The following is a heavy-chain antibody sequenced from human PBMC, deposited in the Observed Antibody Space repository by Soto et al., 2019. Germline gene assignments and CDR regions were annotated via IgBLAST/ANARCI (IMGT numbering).Heavy chain of an antibody. CDR2: INPIFGTP. Sequence: ASVKVSCKASGGTFSSYAISWVRQAPGQGLEWMGGINPIFGTPHYAQKYQGRVTITADTFTNTAYMELTRLTSDDTAVYLCAREGRHFDYWGQGTLVTVSS. V-gene: IGHV1-69*06. CDR1: GGTFSSYA. CDR3: AREGRHFDY. J-gene: IGHJ4*02.